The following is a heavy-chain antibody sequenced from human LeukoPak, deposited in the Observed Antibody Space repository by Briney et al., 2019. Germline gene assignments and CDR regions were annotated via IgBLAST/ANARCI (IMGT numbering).Heavy chain of an antibody. V-gene: IGHV1-2*02. CDR3: ARDRTRGVVTAIRDAFDI. CDR1: GYTFTGYY. J-gene: IGHJ3*02. D-gene: IGHD2-21*02. CDR2: INPNSGGT. Sequence: ASVKVSCKASGYTFTGYYMHWVRQAPGQGLEWMGWINPNSGGTNYAQKFQGRVTMTRDTSISTAYMELSRLRSDDTAVYYCARDRTRGVVTAIRDAFDIWGQGTMVTVSS.